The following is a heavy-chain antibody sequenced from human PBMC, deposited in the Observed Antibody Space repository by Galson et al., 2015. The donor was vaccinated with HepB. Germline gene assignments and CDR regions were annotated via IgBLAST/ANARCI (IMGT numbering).Heavy chain of an antibody. CDR2: ISGSGGST. D-gene: IGHD3-3*01. Sequence: SLRLSCAASGFTLGSYAMTWVCQSPGKGPEWVSTISGSGGSTYYADSVKGRFTISRDNSKNMLYLQMNSLRVDDTAVYYCAKDPDFWRDWGQGTLVTVSS. J-gene: IGHJ4*02. V-gene: IGHV3-23*01. CDR1: GFTLGSYA. CDR3: AKDPDFWRD.